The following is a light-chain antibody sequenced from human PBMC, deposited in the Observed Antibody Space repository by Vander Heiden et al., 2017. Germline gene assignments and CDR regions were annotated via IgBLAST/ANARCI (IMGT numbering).Light chain of an antibody. J-gene: IGLJ1*01. CDR3: SSFAGFNNYV. V-gene: IGLV2-8*01. Sequence: QSALTQPPSASGSPGQSVAISCTGTSSDVGGYNYVAWDQQHPGKAPKVVIYEVSQRPSGVPDRFSGSKSANTASLTVSGLQAEDEADYYCSSFAGFNNYVFGTGTKVTVL. CDR1: SSDVGGYNY. CDR2: EVS.